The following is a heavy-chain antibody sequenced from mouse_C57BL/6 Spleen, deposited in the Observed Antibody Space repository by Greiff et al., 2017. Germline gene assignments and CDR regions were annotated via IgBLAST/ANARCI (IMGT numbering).Heavy chain of an antibody. J-gene: IGHJ2*01. D-gene: IGHD2-4*01. V-gene: IGHV5-4*01. CDR2: ISDGGSYT. Sequence: EVQRVESGGGLVKPGGSLKLSCAASGFTFSSYAMSWVRQTPEKRLEWVATISDGGSYTYYPDNVKGRFTISRDNAKNHLYLQMSHLKSENTAMYYCARDDSSFEYWGQGTTLTVSS. CDR3: ARDDSSFEY. CDR1: GFTFSSYA.